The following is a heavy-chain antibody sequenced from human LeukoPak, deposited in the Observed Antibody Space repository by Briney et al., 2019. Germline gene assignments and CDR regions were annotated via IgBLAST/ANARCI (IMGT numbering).Heavy chain of an antibody. D-gene: IGHD5-12*01. CDR2: IYHSGTT. V-gene: IGHV4-38-2*02. CDR3: ARAAYSGYDYDY. J-gene: IGHJ4*02. Sequence: SETLSLTCTVSGYSISSGYYWGWIRQPPGKGLEWIGNIYHSGTTYYNPSLKSRVTLSVDTSKNQFSLKLNSVTAADTAVYYCARAAYSGYDYDYWGQGTLVTVSS. CDR1: GYSISSGYY.